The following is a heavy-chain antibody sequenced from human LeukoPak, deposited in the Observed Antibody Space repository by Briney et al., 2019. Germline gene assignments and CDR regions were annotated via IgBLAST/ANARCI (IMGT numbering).Heavy chain of an antibody. CDR1: GFTFSNAW. D-gene: IGHD1-26*01. V-gene: IGHV3-74*01. J-gene: IGHJ4*02. CDR3: VRGEAHDS. CDR2: INNDGSST. Sequence: TGGSLRLSCAASGFTFSNAWMSWVRQAPGKGLVWVSCINNDGSSTNYADSVKGRFTISRDNAKNTVYLQMDSLRTEDTAVYYCVRGEAHDSWGQGTLVTVSS.